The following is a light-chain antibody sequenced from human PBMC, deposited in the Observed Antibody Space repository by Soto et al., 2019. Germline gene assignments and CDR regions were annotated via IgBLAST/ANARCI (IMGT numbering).Light chain of an antibody. CDR1: QSVSSN. CDR3: QQYNNWYT. J-gene: IGKJ2*01. CDR2: GAS. Sequence: EIVMTQSPATLSVSPGERATLSCRASQSVSSNLAWYQQKPGQAPRLLIYGASTRATGIPARFSGSGSGTEFTLTISSLQSEDFPVYYCQQYNNWYTFGQGTKLEIK. V-gene: IGKV3-15*01.